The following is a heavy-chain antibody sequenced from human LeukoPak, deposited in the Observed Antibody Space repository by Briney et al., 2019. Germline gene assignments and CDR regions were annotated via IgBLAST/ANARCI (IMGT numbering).Heavy chain of an antibody. J-gene: IGHJ3*02. D-gene: IGHD3-10*01. CDR1: GGSISSYY. CDR2: IYYSGST. Sequence: SETLSLTCTVSGGSISSYYWSWIRQPPGKGLEWIGYIYYSGSTNYNPSLKSRLTISVDTSKNQFSLKLSSMTAADTAVYYCARSDGYGLVDIWGQGTMVTVSS. V-gene: IGHV4-59*12. CDR3: ARSDGYGLVDI.